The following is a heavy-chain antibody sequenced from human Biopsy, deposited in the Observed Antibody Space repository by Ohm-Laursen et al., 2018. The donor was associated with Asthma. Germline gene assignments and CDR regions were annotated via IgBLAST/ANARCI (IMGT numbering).Heavy chain of an antibody. D-gene: IGHD2-21*02. CDR2: VYYSGST. Sequence: SETLSITCTVSGGSISNFYWSWIRQPPGKGLESIGHVYYSGSTNYNPSLKSRVTISIDASKNQFSLKLTSVTAADTAVYYCARGVDRVTGLLDHFDSWGQGTLVTVSS. V-gene: IGHV4-59*01. J-gene: IGHJ4*02. CDR3: ARGVDRVTGLLDHFDS. CDR1: GGSISNFY.